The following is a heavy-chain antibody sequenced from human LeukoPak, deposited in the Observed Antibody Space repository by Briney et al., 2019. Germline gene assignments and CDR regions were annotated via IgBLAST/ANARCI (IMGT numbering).Heavy chain of an antibody. V-gene: IGHV4-39*01. D-gene: IGHD2-21*02. Sequence: SETLSLTCTVSGGSIRSSYYYWGWIRQPPGKGLGWIGSIYDSGSTYYNPSLKSRVTISVDTSKNQFSLKLNSVTAADTAVYYCARAPYCGGDCSIPYFDYWGQGTLVTVSS. CDR3: ARAPYCGGDCSIPYFDY. CDR1: GGSIRSSYYY. J-gene: IGHJ4*02. CDR2: IYDSGST.